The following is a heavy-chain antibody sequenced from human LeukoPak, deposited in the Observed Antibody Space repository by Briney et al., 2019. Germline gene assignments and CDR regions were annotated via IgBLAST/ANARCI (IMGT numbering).Heavy chain of an antibody. Sequence: GGSLRLSCAASGFTFNNAWMSWVRQAPGKGLEWVSGISWNSGSIGCADSVKGRFTISRDNAKNSLYLQMNSLRAEDMALYYCAKDILGGGYSYGYFDYWGQGTLVTVSS. D-gene: IGHD5-18*01. CDR2: ISWNSGSI. CDR1: GFTFNNAW. CDR3: AKDILGGGYSYGYFDY. V-gene: IGHV3-9*03. J-gene: IGHJ4*02.